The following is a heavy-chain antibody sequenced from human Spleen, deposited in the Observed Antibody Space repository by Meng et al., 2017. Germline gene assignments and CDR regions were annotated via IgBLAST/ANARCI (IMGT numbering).Heavy chain of an antibody. J-gene: IGHJ5*02. V-gene: IGHV4-39*01. D-gene: IGHD3-16*01. CDR1: GGSIRSNSSH. CDR2: IDYSGTT. Sequence: QLQLQESGPGLVKPSETLSLTCTVSGGSIRSNSSHWGWVRQPPGEGLEWIANIDYSGTTYYNPSLQSRVIISADTANNQFSLKLTSVTAADTAAYYCVRRINTYGGWFDPWGQGILVTVSS. CDR3: VRRINTYGGWFDP.